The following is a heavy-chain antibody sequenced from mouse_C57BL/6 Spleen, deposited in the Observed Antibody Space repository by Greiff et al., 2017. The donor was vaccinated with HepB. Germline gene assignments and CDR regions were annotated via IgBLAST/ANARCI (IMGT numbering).Heavy chain of an antibody. Sequence: QVQLQQSGAELMKPGASVKLSCKATGYTFTGYWIEWVKQRPGHGLEWIGEILPGSGSTNYNEKFKGKATFTADTSSNTAYMQLSSLTTEDSAIYYCARKGYYYGSRKTGYFDVWGTGTTVTVSS. V-gene: IGHV1-9*01. CDR2: ILPGSGST. D-gene: IGHD1-1*01. J-gene: IGHJ1*03. CDR1: GYTFTGYW. CDR3: ARKGYYYGSRKTGYFDV.